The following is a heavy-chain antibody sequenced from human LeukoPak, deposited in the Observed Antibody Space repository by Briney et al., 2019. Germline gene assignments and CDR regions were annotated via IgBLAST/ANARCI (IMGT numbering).Heavy chain of an antibody. CDR3: ASLLAVEKGFDY. Sequence: SQTLSLTCTVSGGSITSGYYWGWIRQPPGKGLEWIGYIYQSGSTYYNPSLKSRVTISLDRSKNQFSLKLSSVTAADTAVYYCASLLAVEKGFDYWGQGTLVTVSS. D-gene: IGHD6-19*01. CDR2: IYQSGST. V-gene: IGHV4-30-2*01. CDR1: GGSITSGYY. J-gene: IGHJ4*02.